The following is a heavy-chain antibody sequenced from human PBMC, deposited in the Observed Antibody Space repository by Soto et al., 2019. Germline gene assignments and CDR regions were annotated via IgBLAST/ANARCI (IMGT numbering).Heavy chain of an antibody. CDR1: GYTFTSYG. J-gene: IGHJ6*02. D-gene: IGHD6-19*01. CDR2: ISAYNGNT. V-gene: IGHV1-18*01. CDR3: ARLSSGWTAYYYYSMDV. Sequence: ASVKVSCKASGYTFTSYGISWVRQAPGQGLEWMGWISAYNGNTNYAQKLQGRVTMTTDTSTSTAYMELRSLRSDDTAVYYCARLSSGWTAYYYYSMDVWGQGTTVTVSS.